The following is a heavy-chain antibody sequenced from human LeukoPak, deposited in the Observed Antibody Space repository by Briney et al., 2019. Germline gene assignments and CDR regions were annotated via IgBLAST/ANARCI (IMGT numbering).Heavy chain of an antibody. Sequence: GGSLRLSCAASGFTFSSYAMSWVRQAPGKGLEWVSAISGSGGSTYYADSVKGRFTISRDNSKNTLYLQMNSLRAEDTAVYYCAKVDDPLTFGGDIVTLYYFDYWGQGTLVTVSS. D-gene: IGHD3-16*02. CDR3: AKVDDPLTFGGDIVTLYYFDY. J-gene: IGHJ4*02. V-gene: IGHV3-23*01. CDR2: ISGSGGST. CDR1: GFTFSSYA.